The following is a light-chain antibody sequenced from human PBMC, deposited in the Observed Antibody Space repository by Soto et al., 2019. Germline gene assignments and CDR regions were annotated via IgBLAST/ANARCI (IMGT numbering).Light chain of an antibody. CDR3: SSYTSSSRVV. Sequence: QSALTQPASVSGSPGQSITISCTGTSSDVGAYNYVSWYQQHPGKAPKLMISEVNNRPSGVSHRFSGSKSGNTASLTIPGLQAEDEADYFCSSYTSSSRVVFGGGTKLTVL. CDR2: EVN. V-gene: IGLV2-14*01. J-gene: IGLJ2*01. CDR1: SSDVGAYNY.